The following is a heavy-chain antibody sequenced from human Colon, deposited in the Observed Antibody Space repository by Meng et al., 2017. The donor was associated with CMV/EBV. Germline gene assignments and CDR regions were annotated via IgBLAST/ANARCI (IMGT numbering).Heavy chain of an antibody. CDR1: GFTFSSYA. D-gene: IGHD1-14*01. V-gene: IGHV3-23*03. CDR3: AKETNLAH. J-gene: IGHJ4*02. Sequence: GESLKISCVGSGFTFSSYAMSWVRQAPGKGLEWVSIMYGGGRRTYYADSVKGRFTVSRDDFKKTFYLHMNSLRAEDTAVYYCAKETNLAHWGPGTLVTVSS. CDR2: MYGGGRRT.